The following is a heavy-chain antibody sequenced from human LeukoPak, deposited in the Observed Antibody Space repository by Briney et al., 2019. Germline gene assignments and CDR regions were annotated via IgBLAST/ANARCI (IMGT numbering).Heavy chain of an antibody. CDR3: ATGPPFDN. Sequence: GGSLRLSCAASGFTSSSYAMSWVRQAPGKGLEWVSAVSGSGDRIDYADSVKGRFTISRDNSKDTLFLQMSSLRAEDTAVYFCATGPPFDNWGQGTLVTVST. V-gene: IGHV3-23*01. CDR2: VSGSGDRI. CDR1: GFTSSSYA. J-gene: IGHJ4*02.